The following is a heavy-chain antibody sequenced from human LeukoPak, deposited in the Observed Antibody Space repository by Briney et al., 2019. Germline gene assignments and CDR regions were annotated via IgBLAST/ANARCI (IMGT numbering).Heavy chain of an antibody. CDR1: GYSFLSYG. D-gene: IGHD2/OR15-2a*01. J-gene: IGHJ4*02. CDR3: ARVSIYVDQLAHFDQ. CDR2: ISAYNGNS. V-gene: IGHV1-18*01. Sequence: ASVKVSCKASGYSFLSYGITSVRQAPGQGLEWVGWISAYNGNSNYAQNLQGRVTMTTEHSTSTAYMELRSLTSDDTATYYCARVSIYVDQLAHFDQRGQGTLVTVSS.